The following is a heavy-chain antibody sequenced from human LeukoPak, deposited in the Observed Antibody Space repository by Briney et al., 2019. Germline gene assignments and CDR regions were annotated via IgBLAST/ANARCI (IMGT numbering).Heavy chain of an antibody. CDR3: ARHPDLDY. CDR1: GYSISSGYY. J-gene: IGHJ4*02. Sequence: PSETLSLTCTVSGYSISSGYYWGWVRQPPRQGLEWIASINYSRSTYFNPSLKSRDTIFVDTSKTQFSLKLSSMTAAATALYFFARHPDLDYWGQGILVTVSS. CDR2: INYSRST. V-gene: IGHV4-38-2*02.